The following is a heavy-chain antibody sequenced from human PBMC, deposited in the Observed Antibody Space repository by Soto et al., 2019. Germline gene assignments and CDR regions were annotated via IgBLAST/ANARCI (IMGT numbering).Heavy chain of an antibody. Sequence: QVQLVQSGAEVKKPGASVKVSCKASGYTFTGYYMHWVRQAPGQGLEWMGWINPNSGGTNYAQKFQGWVTMTRDTSISTAYMELSRLRSDDTAVYYCAREQWLANDPQRYFDLWGRGTLVTVSS. V-gene: IGHV1-2*04. J-gene: IGHJ2*01. CDR1: GYTFTGYY. D-gene: IGHD6-19*01. CDR2: INPNSGGT. CDR3: AREQWLANDPQRYFDL.